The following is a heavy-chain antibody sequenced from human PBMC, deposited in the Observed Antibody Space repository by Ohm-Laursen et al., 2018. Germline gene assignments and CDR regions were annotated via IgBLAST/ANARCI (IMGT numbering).Heavy chain of an antibody. CDR1: VSGFTNAW. Sequence: SLRLSFTCTVSGFTNAWKSWVRQGPGQGLGRGAVIWYDGSNRYYADSVKGRFTISRDNSKNTLYLQMISLSAEDTAVYYCARDPLRYYDILTGYSYLFDYWGQGTLVTVSS. CDR3: ARDPLRYYDILTGYSYLFDY. J-gene: IGHJ4*02. V-gene: IGHV3-33*08. D-gene: IGHD3-9*01. CDR2: IWYDGSNR.